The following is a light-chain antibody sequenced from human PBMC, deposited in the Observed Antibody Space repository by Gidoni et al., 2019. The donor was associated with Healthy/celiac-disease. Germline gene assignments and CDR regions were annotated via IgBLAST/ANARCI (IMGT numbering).Light chain of an antibody. CDR2: LGS. CDR1: QSLLHSNGYNY. Sequence: DIVMIHSPLSLLVTPGEPASISCRSSQSLLHSNGYNYLDWYLQKPGHSPQLLIYLGSNRASGVPERFSGSGSGTDFTLKISRVEAEDVGVYYCMQALQTPITFGQGTRLEIK. J-gene: IGKJ5*01. CDR3: MQALQTPIT. V-gene: IGKV2-28*01.